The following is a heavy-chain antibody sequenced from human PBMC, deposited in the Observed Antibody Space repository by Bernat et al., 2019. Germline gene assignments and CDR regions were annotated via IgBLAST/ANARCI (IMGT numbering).Heavy chain of an antibody. D-gene: IGHD6-13*01. V-gene: IGHV4-61*01. CDR1: GGSVSSNTYY. Sequence: QVQLQESGPGLVKPSETLSLTCTVSGGSVSSNTYYWSWIRQPPGKGLESIGYIYYSGNTNYNPSLKSRITISIDTSKNQFALKLSYVTAADTAVYYCATLAGAYSSSWYWGQGTLVTVSS. J-gene: IGHJ4*02. CDR3: ATLAGAYSSSWY. CDR2: IYYSGNT.